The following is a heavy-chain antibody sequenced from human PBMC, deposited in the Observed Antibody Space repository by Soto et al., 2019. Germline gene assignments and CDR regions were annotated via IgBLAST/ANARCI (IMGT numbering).Heavy chain of an antibody. Sequence: PSETLSLTCAVYGGSFSGYYWSCIRQPPGKGLEWIVEINHSGSTNYNPSLKSRVTISVDTSKNQFSLKLSSVTAADTAVYYCARGRKYYDFWSGYSHPRYYFNYWGQGTLVTVSS. CDR1: GGSFSGYY. CDR3: ARGRKYYDFWSGYSHPRYYFNY. CDR2: INHSGST. D-gene: IGHD3-3*01. V-gene: IGHV4-34*01. J-gene: IGHJ4*02.